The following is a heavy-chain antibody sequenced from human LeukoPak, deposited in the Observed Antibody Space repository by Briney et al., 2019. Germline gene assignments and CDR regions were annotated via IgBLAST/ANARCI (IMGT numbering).Heavy chain of an antibody. Sequence: SGPTLVKPPQTLTLTCTFSGFSLRTSGVGVGWIRQPPGKALEWLPLIYWDDDKRYSPSLKSRLTITKDTSKNQVVLTMTNMDPVDTATCYCAHRLRLFDYWGQGMLVTVSS. J-gene: IGHJ4*02. V-gene: IGHV2-5*02. CDR1: GFSLRTSGVG. CDR2: IYWDDDK. D-gene: IGHD3-16*01. CDR3: AHRLRLFDY.